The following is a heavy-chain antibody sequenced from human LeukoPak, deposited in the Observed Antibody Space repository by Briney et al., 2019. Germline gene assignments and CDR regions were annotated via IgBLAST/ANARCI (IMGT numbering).Heavy chain of an antibody. J-gene: IGHJ4*02. D-gene: IGHD3-3*01. Sequence: GGSLRLSCTASGFTFGDYAMSWVRQAPGKGLEWVGFIRSKAYGGTTEYAASVEGRFTISRDDSKSIAYLQMNSLKTEDTAVSYCTRGPMEYVYYDFWSGYYMAGDYWGQGTLVTVSS. CDR3: TRGPMEYVYYDFWSGYYMAGDY. CDR2: IRSKAYGGTT. CDR1: GFTFGDYA. V-gene: IGHV3-49*04.